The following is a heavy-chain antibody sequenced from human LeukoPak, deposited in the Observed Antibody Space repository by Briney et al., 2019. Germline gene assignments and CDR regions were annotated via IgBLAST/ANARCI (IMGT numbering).Heavy chain of an antibody. CDR3: ARGPDPDSQLYQLHSYAFDY. Sequence: PSETLSLTCTVSSGSISSYYWNWIRQPPGKGLEWIGFIHYSGSTNYNPSLKSRVTISLDTSKSQFSLKLSSVTAADTAVYYCARGPDPDSQLYQLHSYAFDYWGQGTLVTVSS. D-gene: IGHD2-2*01. V-gene: IGHV4-59*12. CDR1: SGSISSYY. CDR2: IHYSGST. J-gene: IGHJ4*02.